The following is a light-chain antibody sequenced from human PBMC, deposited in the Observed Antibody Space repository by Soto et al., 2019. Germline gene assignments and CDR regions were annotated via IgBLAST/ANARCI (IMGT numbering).Light chain of an antibody. CDR2: GAS. J-gene: IGKJ2*01. CDR1: QSVSSSY. CDR3: QQYGSSPPFT. Sequence: EIVLTQSPGTLSLSPGERATLSCRASQSVSSSYLAWYQQKPGQAHRLLIYGASSRATGIPDRFSGSGSGTDFTLTIRRLEPEDFAVYYCQQYGSSPPFTFGQGTKLEIK. V-gene: IGKV3-20*01.